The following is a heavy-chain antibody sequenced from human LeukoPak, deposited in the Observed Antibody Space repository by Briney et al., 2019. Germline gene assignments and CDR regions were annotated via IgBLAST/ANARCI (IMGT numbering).Heavy chain of an antibody. CDR1: GFNFSATW. J-gene: IGHJ4*02. Sequence: PGGSLRLSCIASGFNFSATWMTWVRQAPGKGLEWVANIKDDGTDKSYVDSVKGRFTISRDNAKNSLFLQLSNLRSDDTAIYYCARHVGISFWGQGTLVIVSS. CDR2: IKDDGTDK. V-gene: IGHV3-7*01. D-gene: IGHD7-27*01. CDR3: ARHVGISF.